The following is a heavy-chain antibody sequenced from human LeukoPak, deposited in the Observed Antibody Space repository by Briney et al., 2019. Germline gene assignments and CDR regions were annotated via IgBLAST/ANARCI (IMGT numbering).Heavy chain of an antibody. CDR2: IRTDGTIT. CDR3: AREGTGSYMDV. D-gene: IGHD1/OR15-1a*01. CDR1: GFTFRSYW. Sequence: PGGSLRLSCAASGFTFRSYWMHWVRQAPGKGLVWVSRIRTDGTITTYADSVKGRFSISRDNAKNTLYLQVNSLRVEDTAVYYCAREGTGSYMDVWGKGTTVTVSS. J-gene: IGHJ6*03. V-gene: IGHV3-74*03.